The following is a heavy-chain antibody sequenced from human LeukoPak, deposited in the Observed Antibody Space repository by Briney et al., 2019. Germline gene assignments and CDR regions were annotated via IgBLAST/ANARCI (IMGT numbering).Heavy chain of an antibody. CDR2: IYHSGIT. J-gene: IGHJ3*02. Sequence: AETLSLTCTVSGGSISTYYWSWLRQPPGKGLEWIGYIYHSGITNYNSSLKSRVTISVDTSKNQFSLKLSSMTAADTAVYFCARHGPGYGFGYGAFDIWGQGTMVTVSS. V-gene: IGHV4-59*08. CDR1: GGSISTYY. CDR3: ARHGPGYGFGYGAFDI. D-gene: IGHD5-18*01.